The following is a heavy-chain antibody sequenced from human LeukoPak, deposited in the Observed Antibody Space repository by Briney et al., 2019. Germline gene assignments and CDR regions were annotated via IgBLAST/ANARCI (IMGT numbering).Heavy chain of an antibody. Sequence: GGSLRLSCAASGFTFSNFWMTWVRQAPGKGLEWVAISKLDGSERYYVDSVKGRFTISRDNAKNSLYLEMNSLRVEDTAVYYCARDANFIVAANSRDYSGQGTLVTVSS. V-gene: IGHV3-7*04. J-gene: IGHJ4*02. D-gene: IGHD1-26*01. CDR3: ARDANFIVAANSRDY. CDR1: GFTFSNFW. CDR2: SKLDGSER.